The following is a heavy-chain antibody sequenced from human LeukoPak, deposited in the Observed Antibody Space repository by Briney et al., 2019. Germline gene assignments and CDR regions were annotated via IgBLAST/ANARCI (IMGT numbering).Heavy chain of an antibody. Sequence: GESLKISCKGPGYSFTSYWTGWVRQMPGKGLEWMGIIYPGDSDTRYSPSFQGQVTISADKSISTAYLQWSSLKASDTAMYYCARTYYDFWSGYYFGYYGMDVWGQGTTVTVSS. CDR3: ARTYYDFWSGYYFGYYGMDV. CDR2: IYPGDSDT. CDR1: GYSFTSYW. V-gene: IGHV5-51*01. J-gene: IGHJ6*02. D-gene: IGHD3-3*01.